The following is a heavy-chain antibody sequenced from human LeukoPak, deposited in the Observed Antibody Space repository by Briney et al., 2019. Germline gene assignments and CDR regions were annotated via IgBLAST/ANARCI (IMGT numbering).Heavy chain of an antibody. CDR1: GYSFTSNY. CDR3: ARDQEGFDY. V-gene: IGHV1-46*01. CDR2: IYPRDGST. J-gene: IGHJ4*02. Sequence: ASVKVSCKVSGYSFTSNYIHWARQAPGQGLEWMGMIYPRDGSTSYAQRFQDRVTVTRDTSTSTVHMELSGLRSEDTAVYYCARDQEGFDYWGQGTLVTVSS.